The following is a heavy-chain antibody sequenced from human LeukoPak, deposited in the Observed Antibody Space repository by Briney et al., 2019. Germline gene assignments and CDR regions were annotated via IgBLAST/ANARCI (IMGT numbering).Heavy chain of an antibody. D-gene: IGHD6-19*01. CDR2: IYYSGST. CDR3: ARDWIAVAGTDAFDI. Sequence: EXXXYIYYSGSTYYNPSLKSRVTISVDTSKNQFSLKLSSVTAADTAVYYCARDWIAVAGTDAFDIWGQGTMVTVSS. V-gene: IGHV4-30-4*01. J-gene: IGHJ3*02.